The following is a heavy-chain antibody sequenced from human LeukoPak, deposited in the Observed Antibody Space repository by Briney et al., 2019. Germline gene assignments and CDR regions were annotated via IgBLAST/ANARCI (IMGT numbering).Heavy chain of an antibody. J-gene: IGHJ4*02. CDR1: GGSIDTYY. V-gene: IGHV4-4*07. CDR2: ISSSGST. CDR3: ARYAVAGSNLYFDY. D-gene: IGHD6-19*01. Sequence: SETLSLTCTVSGGSIDTYYWSWIRQPAGKGLEWVGRISSSGSTNYNPSLTSRVTMSVDTYNNQFSPKVTSVTAADTAVYYCARYAVAGSNLYFDYWGQGTLVTVSS.